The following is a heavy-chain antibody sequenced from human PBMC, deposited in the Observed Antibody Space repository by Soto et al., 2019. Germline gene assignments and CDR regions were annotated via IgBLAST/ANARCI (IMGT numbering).Heavy chain of an antibody. J-gene: IGHJ5*02. CDR2: IYYSGST. CDR1: GGSISSGGYY. Sequence: SETLSLTCTVSGGSISSGGYYWSWIRQHPGKGLEWIGYIYYSGSTYYNPSLKSRVTISVDTSKNQFSLKLSSVTAADTAVYYCAREVDTAMVRAFDPWGQGTLVTVSS. CDR3: AREVDTAMVRAFDP. D-gene: IGHD5-18*01. V-gene: IGHV4-31*03.